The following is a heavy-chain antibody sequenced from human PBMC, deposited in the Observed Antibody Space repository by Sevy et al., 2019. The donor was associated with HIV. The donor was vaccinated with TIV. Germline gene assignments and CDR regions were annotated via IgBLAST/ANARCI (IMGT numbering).Heavy chain of an antibody. Sequence: GGSLRLSCAASGFTFSDHYMEWVRQAPGKGLEWVGRTRNKADSYTTEYAASVKGRLTISRDDSKNSLYLQMNSLKTEDTAVYYCATHAGIAAAGRVFDYWAQGSLGTVSS. CDR1: GFTFSDHY. D-gene: IGHD6-13*01. V-gene: IGHV3-72*01. J-gene: IGHJ4*02. CDR3: ATHAGIAAAGRVFDY. CDR2: TRNKADSYTT.